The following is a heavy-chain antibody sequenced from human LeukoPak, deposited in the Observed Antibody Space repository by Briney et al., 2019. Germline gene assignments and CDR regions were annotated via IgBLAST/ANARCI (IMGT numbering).Heavy chain of an antibody. V-gene: IGHV3-9*01. CDR1: GFTFDDYA. Sequence: PGRSLRLSCAASGFTFDDYAMHWVRQAPGKGLEWVSGISWNSGSIGYADSVRGRFTISRDNAKNSLYLQMNSLRAEDTAVYYCARDRDYYYGSGSYPFDYWGQGTLVTVSS. D-gene: IGHD3-10*01. CDR3: ARDRDYYYGSGSYPFDY. CDR2: ISWNSGSI. J-gene: IGHJ4*02.